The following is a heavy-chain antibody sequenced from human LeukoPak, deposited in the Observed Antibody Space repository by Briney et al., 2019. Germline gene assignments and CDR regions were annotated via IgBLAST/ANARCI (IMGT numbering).Heavy chain of an antibody. CDR2: ITTSGGST. J-gene: IGHJ3*02. V-gene: IGHV3-23*01. D-gene: IGHD3-10*01. Sequence: GGSLRLSCAASGFTFSSYAMSWVRQAPGEGLEWVSSITTSGGSTYYADSVKGRFTISSDNAKNTLYLQIYSLIAEDTADYYFAKDHYVSGRYDAFDIWVQGTMVTVSS. CDR1: GFTFSSYA. CDR3: AKDHYVSGRYDAFDI.